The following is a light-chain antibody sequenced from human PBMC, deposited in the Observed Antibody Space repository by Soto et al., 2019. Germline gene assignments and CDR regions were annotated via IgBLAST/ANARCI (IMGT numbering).Light chain of an antibody. J-gene: IGLJ1*01. CDR2: DVT. CDR1: SSDVGAYNY. V-gene: IGLV2-14*01. CDR3: CSYTSSSTYV. Sequence: QSVLTQPASVSGSPGQSITISCTGTSSDVGAYNYVSWFQQHPGKAPKLMIYDVTNRPSGVSNRFSGSKSGNTASLTISGFQAEDEADYYCCSYTSSSTYVFGTGTKVTVL.